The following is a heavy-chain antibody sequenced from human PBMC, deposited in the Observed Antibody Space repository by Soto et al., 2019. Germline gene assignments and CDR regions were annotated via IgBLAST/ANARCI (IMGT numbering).Heavy chain of an antibody. V-gene: IGHV1-69*12. D-gene: IGHD6-19*01. J-gene: IGHJ6*02. CDR1: GGTFSSYA. Sequence: QVQLVQSGAEVKKPGSSVKVSCKASGGTFSSYAISWVRQAPGQGLEWMGGIIPIFGTANYAQKFQGRVTSTADESKSTAYMELSSLRSEDTAVYYCASPPNVSSGYYYGMDVWGQGTTVTVSS. CDR3: ASPPNVSSGYYYGMDV. CDR2: IIPIFGTA.